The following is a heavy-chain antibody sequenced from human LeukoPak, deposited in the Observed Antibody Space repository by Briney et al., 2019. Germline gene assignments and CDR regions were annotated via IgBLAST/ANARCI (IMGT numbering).Heavy chain of an antibody. D-gene: IGHD3-10*01. CDR2: IISSGTYI. Sequence: HRGGSLRLSCAAPGFTFSSYSMNWVRQAPGKGLEWVSSIISSGTYIDYADSVKGRINISRYNAKNSLFLQMHSLRAVDTAVYYCARAGDSEYWGQGTMVTVSS. V-gene: IGHV3-21*01. CDR1: GFTFSSYS. CDR3: ARAGDSEY. J-gene: IGHJ4*02.